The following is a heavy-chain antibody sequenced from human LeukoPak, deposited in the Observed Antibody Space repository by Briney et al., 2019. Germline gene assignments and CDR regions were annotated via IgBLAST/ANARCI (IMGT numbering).Heavy chain of an antibody. J-gene: IGHJ5*02. CDR1: GGSISTTTNS. V-gene: IGHV4-39*01. CDR3: ARRPIVGSTGFYFDP. D-gene: IGHD1-26*01. Sequence: SETLSLTCNVSGGSISTTTNSWGWAWIRQRPTKGLEWIGSIYYGGSPYYTSSLKSRVTISVDTSKNQFSLKLASLTAADTAVYYCARRPIVGSTGFYFDPWGPGTLVTVSS. CDR2: IYYGGSP.